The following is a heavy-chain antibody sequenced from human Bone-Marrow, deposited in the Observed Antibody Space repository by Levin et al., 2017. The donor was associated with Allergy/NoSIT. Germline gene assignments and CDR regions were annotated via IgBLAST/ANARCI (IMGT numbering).Heavy chain of an antibody. J-gene: IGHJ4*02. CDR1: GFTFSSYA. CDR2: ISGNGGTT. CDR3: AKDLNAVATSPFDY. D-gene: IGHD5-12*01. V-gene: IGHV3-23*01. Sequence: PGGSLRLSCAASGFTFSSYAMSWVRQAPGKGLEWVSAISGNGGTTYYADSVKGRFTISRDSSKNTVNLQMNSLRAEDTAVYYCAKDLNAVATSPFDYWGQGNMVTVSS.